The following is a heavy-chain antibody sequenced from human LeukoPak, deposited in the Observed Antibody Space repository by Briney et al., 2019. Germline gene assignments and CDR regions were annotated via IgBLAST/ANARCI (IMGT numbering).Heavy chain of an antibody. CDR3: AKALLGYCSSTSCYKHDKRGYYYYGMDV. CDR2: ISYDGSNK. J-gene: IGHJ6*02. Sequence: PGRSLRLSCAASGFTFSSYAMHWVRQAPGKGLEWVAVISYDGSNKYYADSVKGRFTISRDNSKNTLYLQMNSLRAEDTAVYYCAKALLGYCSSTSCYKHDKRGYYYYGMDVWGQGTTVTVSS. CDR1: GFTFSSYA. V-gene: IGHV3-30-3*01. D-gene: IGHD2-2*02.